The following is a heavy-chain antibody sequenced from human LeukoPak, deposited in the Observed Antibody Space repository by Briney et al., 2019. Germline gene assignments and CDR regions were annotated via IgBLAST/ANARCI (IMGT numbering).Heavy chain of an antibody. J-gene: IGHJ4*02. CDR1: GFSFSSYG. CDR2: IWYDGSNK. CDR3: ARAGTGSWYFDY. Sequence: GRSPRLSCAASGFSFSSYGMHWVRQAPGKGLEWVAVIWYDGSNKYYADSVKGRFTISRDNSKNTLYLQMNGLRAEDTAVYYCARAGTGSWYFDYWGQGTLVTVSS. V-gene: IGHV3-33*01. D-gene: IGHD3-10*01.